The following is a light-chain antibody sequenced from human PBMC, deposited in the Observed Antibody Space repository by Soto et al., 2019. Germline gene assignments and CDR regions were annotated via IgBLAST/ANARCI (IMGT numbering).Light chain of an antibody. J-gene: IGLJ2*01. CDR3: CSYASSLVV. CDR2: AIN. V-gene: IGLV2-11*01. Sequence: QSALTQPPSVSGAPGQTVAISCTGAYNFVSWYQQHPGKAPKLIIYAINKWPPGTPDRFSGSKSGDTASLAISGLQAEDEADYYCCSYASSLVVFGGGTKLTVL. CDR1: YNF.